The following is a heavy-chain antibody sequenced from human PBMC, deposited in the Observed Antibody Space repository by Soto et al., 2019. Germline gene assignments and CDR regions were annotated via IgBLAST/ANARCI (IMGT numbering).Heavy chain of an antibody. V-gene: IGHV1-46*01. Sequence: GASVKVSCKASGYTFTSYYMHWVRQAPGQGLEWMGIINPSGGSTSYAQKFQGRVTMTRDTSTSTVYMELSSLRSEDTAVYYCARERIYSSGWYGLFDCSGQGTLVTVSS. CDR1: GYTFTSYY. CDR3: ARERIYSSGWYGLFDC. CDR2: INPSGGST. D-gene: IGHD6-19*01. J-gene: IGHJ4*02.